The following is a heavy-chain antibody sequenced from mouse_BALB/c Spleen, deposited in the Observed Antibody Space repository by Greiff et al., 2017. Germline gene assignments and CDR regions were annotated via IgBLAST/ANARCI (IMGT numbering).Heavy chain of an antibody. CDR3: ARVGYRNYFDY. CDR1: GYSITSGYY. Sequence: EVQVVESGPGLVKPSQSLSLTCSVTGYSITSGYYWNWIRQFPGNKLEWMGYISYDGSNNYNPSLKNRISITRDTSKNQFFLKLNSVTTEDTATYYCARVGYRNYFDYWGQGTTLTVSS. CDR2: ISYDGSN. V-gene: IGHV3-6*02. D-gene: IGHD3-1*01. J-gene: IGHJ2*01.